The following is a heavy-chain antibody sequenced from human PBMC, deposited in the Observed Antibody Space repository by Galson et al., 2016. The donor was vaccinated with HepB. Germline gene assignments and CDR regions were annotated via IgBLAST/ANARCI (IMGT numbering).Heavy chain of an antibody. CDR1: GFTFSDWD. V-gene: IGHV3-30-3*01. CDR2: ISKTGDTT. J-gene: IGHJ6*03. Sequence: SLRLSCAASGFTFSDWDFHWVRQAPGKGLDRVAVISKTGDTTFYGDSVKGRFTISRDNSKNTVDLQIHSLRSEDAAVYFCARDFKLGAPDYMDVWGEGTTVTVS. CDR3: ARDFKLGAPDYMDV. D-gene: IGHD1-26*01.